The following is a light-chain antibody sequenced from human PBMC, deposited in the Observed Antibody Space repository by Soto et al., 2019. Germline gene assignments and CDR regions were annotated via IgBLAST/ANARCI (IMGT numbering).Light chain of an antibody. V-gene: IGLV2-14*01. CDR2: EVS. Sequence: QSALTQPASVSGSPGQSITISCTGTSSDVGGYNYVSWYQQHPGKAPKLMIYEVSNRPSGVSNRFSGSKSGNTASLTISGRQAEDEADYYCSSYTSSRYVFGTGTKLTVL. CDR3: SSYTSSRYV. J-gene: IGLJ1*01. CDR1: SSDVGGYNY.